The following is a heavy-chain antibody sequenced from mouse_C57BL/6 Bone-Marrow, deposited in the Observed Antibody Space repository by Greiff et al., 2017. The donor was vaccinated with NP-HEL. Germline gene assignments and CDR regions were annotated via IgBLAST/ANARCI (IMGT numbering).Heavy chain of an antibody. V-gene: IGHV1-82*01. Sequence: QVQLQQSGPELVKPGASVKLSCKASGYAFSSSWMNWVKQRPGKGLEWIGRIYPGGGDTYYNGKFKGKATLTADKSSSTAYMQLSSLTSEDSAVYSCAFFYGSSYGYFGYWGKGTTLTVSS. D-gene: IGHD1-1*01. CDR3: AFFYGSSYGYFGY. CDR1: GYAFSSSW. CDR2: IYPGGGDT. J-gene: IGHJ2*01.